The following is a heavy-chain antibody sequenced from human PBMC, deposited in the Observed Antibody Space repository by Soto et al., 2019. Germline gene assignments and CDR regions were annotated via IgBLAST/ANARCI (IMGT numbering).Heavy chain of an antibody. J-gene: IGHJ4*02. Sequence: GGSLRLSCAASGFTFSSYGMHWVRQAPGKGLEWVAVIWYDGSNKYYADSVKGRFTISRDNSKNTLYLQMNSLRAEDTAVYYCARVSPGVPAAATLKGFDYWGQGTLVTVSS. V-gene: IGHV3-33*01. D-gene: IGHD2-2*01. CDR1: GFTFSSYG. CDR2: IWYDGSNK. CDR3: ARVSPGVPAAATLKGFDY.